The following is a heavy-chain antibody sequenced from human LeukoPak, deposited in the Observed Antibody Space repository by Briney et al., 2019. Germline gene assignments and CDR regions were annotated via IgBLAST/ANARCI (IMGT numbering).Heavy chain of an antibody. Sequence: SETLSFTCTVSGGSISSYYWSWIRQPPGKGLEWIGYIYYSGSTYYNPSLKSRVTVSVDTSKNQFSLKLSSVTAADTAVYYCARHVDPYYDAHYWGQGTLVTVSS. D-gene: IGHD3-3*01. J-gene: IGHJ4*02. V-gene: IGHV4-59*04. CDR3: ARHVDPYYDAHY. CDR2: IYYSGST. CDR1: GGSISSYY.